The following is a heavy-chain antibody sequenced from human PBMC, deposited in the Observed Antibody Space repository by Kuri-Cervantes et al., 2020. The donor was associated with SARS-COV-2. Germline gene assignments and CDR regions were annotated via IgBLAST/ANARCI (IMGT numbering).Heavy chain of an antibody. J-gene: IGHJ4*02. V-gene: IGHV1-2*02. CDR1: GYTFTGYY. D-gene: IGHD6-13*01. CDR2: IKPNSGGP. Sequence: ASVKVSCKASGYTFTGYYVHWVRQAPGQGLEWMGWIKPNSGGPNYAQKFQGRVTMTGDTSISTAYMELSSLRSEDTAVYYCATDLVYSSSWYLGFDYWGQGTLVTVSS. CDR3: ATDLVYSSSWYLGFDY.